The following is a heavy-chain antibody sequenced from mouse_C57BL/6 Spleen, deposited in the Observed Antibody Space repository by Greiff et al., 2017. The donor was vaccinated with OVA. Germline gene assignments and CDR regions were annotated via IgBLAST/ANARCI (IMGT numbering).Heavy chain of an antibody. V-gene: IGHV14-3*01. J-gene: IGHJ4*01. Sequence: EVKLVESVAELVRPGASVKLSCTASGFNIKNTYMHWVKQRPEQGLEWIGRIDPANGNTKYAPKFQGKATITADTSSNTAYLQLSSLTSEDTAIYYCARSIYYGNLYAMDYWGQGTSVTVSS. CDR1: GFNIKNTY. D-gene: IGHD2-1*01. CDR3: ARSIYYGNLYAMDY. CDR2: IDPANGNT.